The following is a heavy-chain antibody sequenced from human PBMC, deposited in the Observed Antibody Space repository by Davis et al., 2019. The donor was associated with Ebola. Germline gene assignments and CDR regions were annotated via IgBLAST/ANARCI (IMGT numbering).Heavy chain of an antibody. CDR3: ARLASSSWFHGMDV. CDR2: IYPGDSDT. Sequence: GESLKIPCKDSGNSFASHWTAWVRQLPGKGLEWMGIIYPGDSDTRYSPSFEGQVTISVDKSISTAYLQWSSLKASDTAMYYCARLASSSWFHGMDVWGQGTTVTVSS. CDR1: GNSFASHW. D-gene: IGHD6-13*01. J-gene: IGHJ6*02. V-gene: IGHV5-51*01.